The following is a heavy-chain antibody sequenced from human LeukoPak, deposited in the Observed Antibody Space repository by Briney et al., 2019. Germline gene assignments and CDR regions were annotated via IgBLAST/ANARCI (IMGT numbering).Heavy chain of an antibody. CDR1: GGTFSSYA. Sequence: SVKVSCKASGGTFSSYAIGWVRQAPGQGLEWMGGIIPIFGTANYAQKFQGRVTITADESTSTAYMELSSLRSEDTAVYYCASLGCSSTSCQYYYYMDVWGKGTTVTVSS. D-gene: IGHD2-2*01. V-gene: IGHV1-69*01. CDR3: ASLGCSSTSCQYYYYMDV. J-gene: IGHJ6*03. CDR2: IIPIFGTA.